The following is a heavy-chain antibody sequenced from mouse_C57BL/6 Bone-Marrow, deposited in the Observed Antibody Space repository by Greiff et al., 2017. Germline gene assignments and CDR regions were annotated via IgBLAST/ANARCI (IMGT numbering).Heavy chain of an antibody. CDR1: GFTFSSYG. J-gene: IGHJ4*01. Sequence: EVMLVESGGDLVKPGGSLKLSCAASGFTFSSYGMSWVRQTPDKRLEWVATISSGGSYTYYPDSVKGRFTISRDNAKNTLYLQMSSLKSEDTAMYYCARHNLYKAIDYWGQGTSVTVSS. CDR2: ISSGGSYT. CDR3: ARHNLYKAIDY. V-gene: IGHV5-6*02. D-gene: IGHD1-3*01.